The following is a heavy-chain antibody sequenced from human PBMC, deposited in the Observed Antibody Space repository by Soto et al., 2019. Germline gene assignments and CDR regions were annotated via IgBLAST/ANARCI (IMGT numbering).Heavy chain of an antibody. CDR3: ARSIGGMDV. CDR2: IRFDGTKK. V-gene: IGHV3-30*02. J-gene: IGHJ6*02. CDR1: GFIFSNYG. Sequence: GSLRLSCAASGFIFSNYGMHWVRQAPGKGLEWVATIRFDGTKKYYADSVKGQFTVSRDDSKNTVYLQMDSLRAEDTAVYYCARSIGGMDVWGQGTTVTVS. D-gene: IGHD3-10*01.